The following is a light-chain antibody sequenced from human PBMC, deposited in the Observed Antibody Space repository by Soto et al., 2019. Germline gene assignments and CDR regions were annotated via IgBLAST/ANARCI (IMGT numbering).Light chain of an antibody. CDR2: GAS. CDR3: QQYGSAPYT. CDR1: QSVRSHY. V-gene: IGKV3-20*01. Sequence: EIVLTQSPGTLSLSPGERATLSCRASQSVRSHYLAWYQQKPAQAPRLLIYGASNRATGIPDRFSGSGSGTDFTLTISRLDPEDFAVYYCQQYGSAPYTFGRGTKLEI. J-gene: IGKJ2*01.